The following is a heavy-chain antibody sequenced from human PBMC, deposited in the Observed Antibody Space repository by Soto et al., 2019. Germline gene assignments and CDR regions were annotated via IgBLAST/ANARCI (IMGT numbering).Heavy chain of an antibody. Sequence: AGGSLRLSCAASGFTFSSYGMHWVRQAPGKGLEWVAVISYDGSSKFYADSVKGRFTISRDNSKSTLYLQMDSLRSDDTAVYYCAKAQYSTSWYSGYWGQGTLVTVSS. V-gene: IGHV3-30*18. D-gene: IGHD6-13*01. CDR3: AKAQYSTSWYSGY. CDR1: GFTFSSYG. CDR2: ISYDGSSK. J-gene: IGHJ4*02.